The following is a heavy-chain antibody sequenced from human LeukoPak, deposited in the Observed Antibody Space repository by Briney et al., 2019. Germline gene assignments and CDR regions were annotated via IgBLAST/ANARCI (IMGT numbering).Heavy chain of an antibody. D-gene: IGHD6-19*01. CDR1: GGSISSYY. V-gene: IGHV4-59*01. CDR2: IYYSGST. Sequence: SGTLSLTCTDSGGSISSYYWSWIRQPPGKGLEWIGYIYYSGSTNYNPSLKSRVTISVDTSKNQFSLKLSSVTAADTAVYYCARGGSIAVAPFDYWGQGTLVTVSS. CDR3: ARGGSIAVAPFDY. J-gene: IGHJ4*02.